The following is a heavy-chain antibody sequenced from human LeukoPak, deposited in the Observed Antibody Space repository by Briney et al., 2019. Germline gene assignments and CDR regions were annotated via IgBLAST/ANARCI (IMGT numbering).Heavy chain of an antibody. V-gene: IGHV4-59*01. CDR2: IYYSGST. D-gene: IGHD5-12*01. CDR1: GGSISSYY. J-gene: IGHJ4*02. Sequence: SETLSLTCTVSGGSISSYYWSWIRQPPGQGLEWIGYIYYSGSTNYNPSLKSRVTISVDTSKNQFSLKLSSVTAADTAVYYCARGRGYDQYYFDYWGQGTLATVSS. CDR3: ARGRGYDQYYFDY.